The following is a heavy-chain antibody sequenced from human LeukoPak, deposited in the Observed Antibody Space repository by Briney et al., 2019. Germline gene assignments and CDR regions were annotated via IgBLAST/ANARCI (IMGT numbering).Heavy chain of an antibody. J-gene: IGHJ4*02. V-gene: IGHV3-30-3*01. Sequence: GGSLRLSCAASGFTFSSYAMHWVRQAPGKGLEWVAVISYDGSNKYYADSVKGRLTISRDNSKNTLYLQMNSLRAEDTAVYYCARDVLTYGSYFDYWGQGTLVTVSS. D-gene: IGHD3-10*01. CDR2: ISYDGSNK. CDR3: ARDVLTYGSYFDY. CDR1: GFTFSSYA.